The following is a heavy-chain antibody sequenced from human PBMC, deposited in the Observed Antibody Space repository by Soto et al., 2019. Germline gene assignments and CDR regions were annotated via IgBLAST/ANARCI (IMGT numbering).Heavy chain of an antibody. CDR1: GFTFSNYT. CDR2: ISSSSTYI. D-gene: IGHD3-3*01. V-gene: IGHV3-21*01. CDR3: ARANYDFWSGYSNYYGMDV. Sequence: EVQLVESGGGLVKPGGSLRVSCAASGFTFSNYTMNWVRQAPGKGLEWVSAISSSSTYIYYADSVKGRFTISRDNARQSLYLQPNSLGAEDTAVYYCARANYDFWSGYSNYYGMDVWGQGTTVTVSS. J-gene: IGHJ6*02.